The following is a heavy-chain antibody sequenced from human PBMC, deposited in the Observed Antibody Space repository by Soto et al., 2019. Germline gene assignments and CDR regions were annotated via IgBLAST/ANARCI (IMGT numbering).Heavy chain of an antibody. CDR3: ARGDGRGSSGFYYYYGMDV. CDR2: INPSGGST. CDR1: GYTFTNYY. Sequence: QVQLVQSGAEVKKPGASVKVSYKASGYTFTNYYMHWVRQAPRQGLEWMGIINPSGGSTSYAQKSQGRVTMTSDTSTSTVYMELSSLRSEDTAVYYCARGDGRGSSGFYYYYGMDVWGHGTTVTVSS. V-gene: IGHV1-46*01. J-gene: IGHJ6*02. D-gene: IGHD6-25*01.